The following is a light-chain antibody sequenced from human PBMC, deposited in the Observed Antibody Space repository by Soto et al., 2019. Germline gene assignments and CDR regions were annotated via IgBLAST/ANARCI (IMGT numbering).Light chain of an antibody. CDR1: SSDVGRYNL. V-gene: IGLV2-23*02. CDR2: EVS. J-gene: IGLJ1*01. CDR3: CSYAGSSTYV. Sequence: QSVLTQPASVSGSPGQSITISCTGTSSDVGRYNLVSWYQQHPGKAPKLTIYEVSKRPSGVSNRFSGSKSGNTASLTISGLQAEDEADYYCCSYAGSSTYVFGTGTRSPS.